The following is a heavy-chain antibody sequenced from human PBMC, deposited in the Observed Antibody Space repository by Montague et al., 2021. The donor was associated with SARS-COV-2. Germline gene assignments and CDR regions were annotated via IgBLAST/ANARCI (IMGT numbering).Heavy chain of an antibody. D-gene: IGHD2-8*02. CDR3: ARDEYNRYWYKY. Sequence: SETLSLTCTVSAGSLSSRSNYWGWIRQPPGMGLQWIGSVNSAGNTYYTPSRKIRVTIALDTSKNQFSLKLSSVTAADTAVYYCARDEYNRYWYKYWGQGALVTVSS. CDR1: AGSLSSRSNY. V-gene: IGHV4-39*07. J-gene: IGHJ4*02. CDR2: VNSAGNT.